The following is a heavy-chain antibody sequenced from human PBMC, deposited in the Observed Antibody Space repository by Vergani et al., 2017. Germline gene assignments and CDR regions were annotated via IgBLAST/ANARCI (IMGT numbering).Heavy chain of an antibody. CDR2: INHSGST. D-gene: IGHD3-16*02. CDR1: GRSFSGYY. Sequence: QVQLQQWGAGLLKPSETLSLTCAVYGRSFSGYYWSWIRQPPGKGLEWIGEINHSGSTNYNPSLKSRVTISVDTSKNQFSLKLSSVTAADTAVYYCARHHKYYDDVWGSYRHNWFDPWGQGTLVTVSS. CDR3: ARHHKYYDDVWGSYRHNWFDP. J-gene: IGHJ5*02. V-gene: IGHV4-34*01.